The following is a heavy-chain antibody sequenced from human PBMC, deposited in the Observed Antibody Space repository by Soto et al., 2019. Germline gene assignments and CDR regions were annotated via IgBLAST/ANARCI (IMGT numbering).Heavy chain of an antibody. D-gene: IGHD5-18*01. V-gene: IGHV3-74*01. CDR2: INSDGSST. CDR3: ARDRGYSYPGYYYSYDMNV. Sequence: GSLRLSCAASGFTFSSYWMHWVRQAPGKGLVWVSRINSDGSSTSYADSVKGRFTISRDNAKNTLYLQMNSLRAEDTAVYYCARDRGYSYPGYYYSYDMNVWGQGTTVTVSS. CDR1: GFTFSSYW. J-gene: IGHJ6*02.